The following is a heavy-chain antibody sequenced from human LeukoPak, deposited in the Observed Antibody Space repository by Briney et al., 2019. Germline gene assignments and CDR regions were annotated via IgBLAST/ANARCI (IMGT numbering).Heavy chain of an antibody. D-gene: IGHD6-19*01. J-gene: IGHJ4*02. V-gene: IGHV3-23*01. CDR3: AKDSGGIGWYFDY. CDR1: GFTFTSYA. Sequence: GGSLRLSCAASGFTFTSYAMSWVRQAPGKGLEWVSAITGSGGRIYYADSVKGRFTISRDNSKNTLYLQMNSLRAEDTAVYYCAKDSGGIGWYFDYWGQGTLVTASS. CDR2: ITGSGGRI.